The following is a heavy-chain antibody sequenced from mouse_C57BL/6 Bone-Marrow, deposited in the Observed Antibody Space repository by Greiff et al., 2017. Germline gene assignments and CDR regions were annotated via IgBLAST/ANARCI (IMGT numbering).Heavy chain of an antibody. J-gene: IGHJ2*01. D-gene: IGHD4-1*01. CDR2: INYDGSST. V-gene: IGHV5-16*01. Sequence: EVKLMESEGGLVQPGSSMKLSCTASGFTFSDYYMAWVRQVPEKGLEWVANINYDGSSTYYLDSLKSRFIISRDNAKNILYLQMSSLKSEDTATYYCARDPWGYFDYWGQGTTLTVSS. CDR1: GFTFSDYY. CDR3: ARDPWGYFDY.